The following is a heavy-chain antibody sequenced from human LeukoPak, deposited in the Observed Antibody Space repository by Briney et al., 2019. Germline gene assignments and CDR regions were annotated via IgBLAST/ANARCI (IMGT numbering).Heavy chain of an antibody. J-gene: IGHJ4*02. V-gene: IGHV4-59*08. D-gene: IGHD6-19*01. CDR3: VRRDAGWNYFDY. CDR1: GGSINSHY. Sequence: PSETLSLTCAISGGSINSHYWGWIRQPPGKALQWIGNVYYTGKSNYNPSLRSRVTISLDTSKNHLSLNLTSVLAADTAIYYCVRRDAGWNYFDYWGQGILVTVSS. CDR2: VYYTGKS.